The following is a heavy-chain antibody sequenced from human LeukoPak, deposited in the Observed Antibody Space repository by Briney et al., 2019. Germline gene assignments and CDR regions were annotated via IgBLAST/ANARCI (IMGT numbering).Heavy chain of an antibody. D-gene: IGHD2-2*02. V-gene: IGHV3-48*02. Sequence: GGSLRLSCAASGFTFSSYSMNWVRQAPGKGLEWVSYISSSSSTIYYADSVKGRFTISRDNAKNSLYLQMNSLRDEDTAVYYCARGPKGYCSSTSCYIIDYWGQGTLVTVSS. CDR2: ISSSSSTI. CDR1: GFTFSSYS. J-gene: IGHJ4*02. CDR3: ARGPKGYCSSTSCYIIDY.